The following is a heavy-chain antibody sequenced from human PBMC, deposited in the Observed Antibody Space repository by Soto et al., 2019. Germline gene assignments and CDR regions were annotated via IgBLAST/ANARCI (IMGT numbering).Heavy chain of an antibody. CDR2: IFWDDDK. Sequence: QITLKESGPTLVKPTQTLTLTCTFSGFSLTTSGVGVGWIRQPPGKALEWLALIFWDDDKRYSPSLKSRLTITKDTTKNQVVLTMTNMDPVDTATYYCASSSGYRIFDFGGQGTLVTVSS. D-gene: IGHD3-22*01. V-gene: IGHV2-5*02. J-gene: IGHJ4*02. CDR1: GFSLTTSGVG. CDR3: ASSSGYRIFDF.